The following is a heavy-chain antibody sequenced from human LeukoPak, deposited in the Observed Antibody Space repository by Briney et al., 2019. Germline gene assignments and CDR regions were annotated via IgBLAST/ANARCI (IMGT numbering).Heavy chain of an antibody. D-gene: IGHD5-24*01. Sequence: QSGGSLRLSCAASGFTFSSYEMNWVRQAPGKGLEWVSAISGSGGSTYYADSVKGRFTISRDNSKSTLFLQMSSLRAEDTAVYYCAKDPRVGSRVATPCHWGQGTLVTVSS. V-gene: IGHV3-23*01. CDR2: ISGSGGST. CDR1: GFTFSSYE. CDR3: AKDPRVGSRVATPCH. J-gene: IGHJ4*02.